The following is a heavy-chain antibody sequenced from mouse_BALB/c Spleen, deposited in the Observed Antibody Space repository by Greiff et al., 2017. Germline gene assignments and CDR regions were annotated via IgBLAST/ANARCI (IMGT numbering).Heavy chain of an antibody. CDR3: ARLDGNSLYAMDY. CDR2: IYPGDGDT. CDR1: GYTFTSYW. D-gene: IGHD2-1*01. V-gene: IGHV1-87*01. J-gene: IGHJ4*01. Sequence: QVQLKQSGAELARPGASVKLSCKASGYTFTSYWMQWVKQRPGQGLEWIGAIYPGDGDTRYTQKFKGKATLTADKSSSTAYMQLSSLASEDSAVYYCARLDGNSLYAMDYWGQGTSVTVSS.